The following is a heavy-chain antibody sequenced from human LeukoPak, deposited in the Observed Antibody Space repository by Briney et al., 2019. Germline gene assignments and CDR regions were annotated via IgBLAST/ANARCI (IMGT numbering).Heavy chain of an antibody. CDR3: AREGSDFWSGYSKGYFDY. CDR2: IGSSVSTR. Sequence: GGSLRLSCAVSGFTFSSYSMNWVRRAPGKGLEWVSYIGSSVSTRYYADSVKGRFTISRDNGKHSLYLQMNSPRAEDTAVYYCAREGSDFWSGYSKGYFDYWGQGTLVTVSS. D-gene: IGHD3-3*01. CDR1: GFTFSSYS. J-gene: IGHJ4*02. V-gene: IGHV3-48*01.